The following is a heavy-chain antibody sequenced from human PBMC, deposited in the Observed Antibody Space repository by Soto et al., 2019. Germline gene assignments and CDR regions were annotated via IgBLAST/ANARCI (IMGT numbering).Heavy chain of an antibody. Sequence: EVQLLESGGGLVQPGGSLRLSCAASGFTFNNYAMSWVRQAPGKGLEWVSVISGRGSNTYYADSVKGRFTISRDNSKNTLYLQMNSLRAEDTAVYDCAKGAAGRTNDYGDYWGQGTLVTVSS. J-gene: IGHJ4*02. CDR3: AKGAAGRTNDYGDY. D-gene: IGHD3-16*01. CDR1: GFTFNNYA. V-gene: IGHV3-23*01. CDR2: ISGRGSNT.